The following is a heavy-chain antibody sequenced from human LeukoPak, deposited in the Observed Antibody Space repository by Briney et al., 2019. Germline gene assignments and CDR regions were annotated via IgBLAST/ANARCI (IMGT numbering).Heavy chain of an antibody. V-gene: IGHV1-69*05. Sequence: GASVKVSCKASGGTFSSYAISWVRQAPGQGLEWMGGIIPIFGTANYAQKFQGRVTITTDESTSTAYMELSSLRSEDTAVYYCASMSSSWYERGYYFDYWGQGTLVTVSS. D-gene: IGHD6-13*01. CDR1: GGTFSSYA. CDR2: IIPIFGTA. CDR3: ASMSSSWYERGYYFDY. J-gene: IGHJ4*02.